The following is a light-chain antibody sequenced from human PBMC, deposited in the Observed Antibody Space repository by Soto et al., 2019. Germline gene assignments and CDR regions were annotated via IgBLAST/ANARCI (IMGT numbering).Light chain of an antibody. CDR1: QSVSTS. CDR3: QQRGSWPPT. CDR2: DAS. J-gene: IGKJ5*01. V-gene: IGKV3-11*01. Sequence: EIVLTQSPATLSLSPGERATLSCRASQSVSTSLAWYQQRLGQDPRVLIYDASNRATGIPARFSGSGSGADFTLTISSLEPEDFAVSYCQQRGSWPPTFGQGTRLEIK.